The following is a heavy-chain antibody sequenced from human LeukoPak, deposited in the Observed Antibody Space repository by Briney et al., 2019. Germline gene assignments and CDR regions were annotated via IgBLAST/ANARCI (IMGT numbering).Heavy chain of an antibody. D-gene: IGHD3-22*01. CDR3: ARDGGAGHYYDTSSGGFDP. J-gene: IGHJ5*02. CDR1: GASISSYY. Sequence: SETLSLTCTVSGASISSYYWSWIRQPAGKGLEWIGRIYTRGSTNYNPSLKSRVTMSVDTSKNQFSLKLRSVTAADTAVYYCARDGGAGHYYDTSSGGFDPWGQGTLVTVSS. CDR2: IYTRGST. V-gene: IGHV4-4*07.